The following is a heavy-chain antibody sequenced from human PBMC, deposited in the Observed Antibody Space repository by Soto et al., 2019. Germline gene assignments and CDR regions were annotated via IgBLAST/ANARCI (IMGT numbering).Heavy chain of an antibody. CDR1: GFTFSTYT. V-gene: IGHV3-48*04. D-gene: IGHD1-1*01. Sequence: GGSLRLSCAASGFTFSTYTMNWVRQAPGKGLEWLSYIGTSSATISYADSVKGRFTISRDNAKNSLFLQMSSLSPEDTALYYCTKRRSARPGFDAFDLWGQGTMVTVSS. CDR2: IGTSSATI. CDR3: TKRRSARPGFDAFDL. J-gene: IGHJ3*01.